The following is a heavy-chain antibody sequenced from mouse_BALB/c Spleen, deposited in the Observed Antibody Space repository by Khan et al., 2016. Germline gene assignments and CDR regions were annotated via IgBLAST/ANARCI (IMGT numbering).Heavy chain of an antibody. CDR3: AREGNWAFDY. CDR2: IYPYNGGT. CDR1: GYTFTDYN. V-gene: IGHV1S29*02. D-gene: IGHD4-1*01. J-gene: IGHJ2*01. Sequence: IQLVQSGPELVKPGASVKISCKASGYTFTDYNMHWVKQSHGKSLEWIGYIYPYNGGTGYNQKFKSKATLTVDNSSSTAYMELRSLTSEDSAVYYCAREGNWAFDYWGQGTTLTVSS.